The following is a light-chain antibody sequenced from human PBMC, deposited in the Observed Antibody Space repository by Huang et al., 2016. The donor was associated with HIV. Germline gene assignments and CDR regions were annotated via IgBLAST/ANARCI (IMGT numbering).Light chain of an antibody. Sequence: IQLTQSPSSLSASVGDRVTITCRASQGIGSYLAWYQQKLGKAPKLLIEAASTLQSGVPSRFSGVGSGTCFTLTFSSLQPEDFATYYCQQLNSYPLTFGGGTELEIK. CDR2: AAS. J-gene: IGKJ4*01. CDR1: QGIGSY. V-gene: IGKV1-9*01. CDR3: QQLNSYPLT.